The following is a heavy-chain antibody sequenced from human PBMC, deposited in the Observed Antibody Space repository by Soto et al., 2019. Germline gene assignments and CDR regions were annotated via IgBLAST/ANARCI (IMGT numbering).Heavy chain of an antibody. Sequence: ASVKVSCKASGYTFTSYDINWVRQATGQGLEWMGWMNPNSGNTGYAQKFRGRVTMTRNTSISTAYMELSSLRSEDTAVYYCARVRIAVAGYPRRRSNWFGPWGQGSLVTVSS. D-gene: IGHD6-19*01. CDR2: MNPNSGNT. J-gene: IGHJ5*02. CDR1: GYTFTSYD. CDR3: ARVRIAVAGYPRRRSNWFGP. V-gene: IGHV1-8*01.